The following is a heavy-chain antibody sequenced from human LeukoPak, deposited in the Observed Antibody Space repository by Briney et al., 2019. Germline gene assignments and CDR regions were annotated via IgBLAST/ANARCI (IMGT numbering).Heavy chain of an antibody. Sequence: GESLKISCKGSGYSFTSYWIGWVRQMPGKGLEWMGIIYPGDSVTRYSPSFQGQVTISADKSISTAYLQWSSLKASDTAMYYCARLGNPVLLWSGGYFDYWGQGTLVTVSS. V-gene: IGHV5-51*01. CDR2: IYPGDSVT. CDR3: ARLGNPVLLWSGGYFDY. CDR1: GYSFTSYW. J-gene: IGHJ4*02. D-gene: IGHD3-10*02.